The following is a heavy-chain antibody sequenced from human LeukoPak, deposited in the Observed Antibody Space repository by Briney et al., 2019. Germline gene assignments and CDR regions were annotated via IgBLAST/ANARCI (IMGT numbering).Heavy chain of an antibody. Sequence: GGSLRLSCAASAFTFSSYCMSWVRQAPGQGLERVANINQDGRQKNYVDSVRGRFTISRDNAKNSLYLQMNSLRAEDTAVYYCARDPDLRRGFDGEGYWGQGTLVTVSS. CDR2: INQDGRQK. CDR1: AFTFSSYC. CDR3: ARDPDLRRGFDGEGY. J-gene: IGHJ4*02. D-gene: IGHD3-10*01. V-gene: IGHV3-7*05.